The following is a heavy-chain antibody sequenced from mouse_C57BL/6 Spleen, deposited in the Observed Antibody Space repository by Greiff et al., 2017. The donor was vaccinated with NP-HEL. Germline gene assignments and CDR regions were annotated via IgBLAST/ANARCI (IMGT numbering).Heavy chain of an antibody. D-gene: IGHD1-1*01. CDR1: GYTFTSYW. CDR2: IDPSDSYT. CDR3: ARRGGYGSSPAGDYFDY. Sequence: QVQLQQPGAELVMPGASVKLSCKASGYTFTSYWMHWVKQRPGQGLEWIGEIDPSDSYTNYNQKFKGKSTLTVDKSSSTAYMQLSSLTSEDSAVYYCARRGGYGSSPAGDYFDYWGQGTTLTVSS. J-gene: IGHJ2*01. V-gene: IGHV1-69*01.